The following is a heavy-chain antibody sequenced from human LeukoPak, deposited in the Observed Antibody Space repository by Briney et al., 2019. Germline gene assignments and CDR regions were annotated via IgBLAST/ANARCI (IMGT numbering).Heavy chain of an antibody. D-gene: IGHD3-10*01. CDR2: IYDNGRT. V-gene: IGHV4-61*01. Sequence: PSETLSLTCTVSGGSISSSTYYWGWIRQPPGKGLEWIGYIYDNGRTNYNPSLKSGVTISRDTSKNQFSLRLTSVTAADTAVYYCARDLVLRGLIDYWGQGTLVTVSS. J-gene: IGHJ4*02. CDR1: GGSISSSTYY. CDR3: ARDLVLRGLIDY.